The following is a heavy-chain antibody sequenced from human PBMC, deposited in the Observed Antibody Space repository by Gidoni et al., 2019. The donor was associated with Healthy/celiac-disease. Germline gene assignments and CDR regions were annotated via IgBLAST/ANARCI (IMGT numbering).Heavy chain of an antibody. CDR2: INHSGST. CDR1: GSFSGYY. J-gene: IGHJ4*02. V-gene: IGHV4-34*01. D-gene: IGHD1-26*01. Sequence: GSFSGYYWSWIRQPPGKVLEWIGEINHSGSTNYNPSIKSRVTISVDTSKNQFSLKLRSVTAAEPAVYYFARGRLGGATTVGKRAGPRRGPFDYWGQGTLVTVSS. CDR3: ARGRLGGATTVGKRAGPRRGPFDY.